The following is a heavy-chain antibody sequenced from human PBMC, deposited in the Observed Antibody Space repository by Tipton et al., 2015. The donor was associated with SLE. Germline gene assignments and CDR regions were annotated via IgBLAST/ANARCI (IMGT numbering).Heavy chain of an antibody. CDR1: GFTFVRSW. J-gene: IGHJ5*02. Sequence: GSLRLSCAASGFTFVRSWMHWVRQVPGKGLVWVSRINSDGTRANYADSVKGRFTIARDNAKNTLFLQMNSLTVDDTAVYYCARALTWTWLDPWGQGTLVTVSS. D-gene: IGHD3/OR15-3a*01. V-gene: IGHV3-74*01. CDR3: ARALTWTWLDP. CDR2: INSDGTRA.